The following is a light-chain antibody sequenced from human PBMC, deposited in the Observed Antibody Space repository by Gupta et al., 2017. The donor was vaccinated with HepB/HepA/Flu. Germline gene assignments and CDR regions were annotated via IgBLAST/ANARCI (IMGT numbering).Light chain of an antibody. CDR1: QSVSSN. CDR2: GAS. V-gene: IGKV3-15*01. Sequence: EIVMTQSPATLSVSPGERATLSCRASQSVSSNLAWYQQKPGQAPRLLIYGASTRATGIPARLSGSGSGTEFTLTISSRQAEDFAVYYCQQYNNWPPYTFGQGTKLEIK. CDR3: QQYNNWPPYT. J-gene: IGKJ2*01.